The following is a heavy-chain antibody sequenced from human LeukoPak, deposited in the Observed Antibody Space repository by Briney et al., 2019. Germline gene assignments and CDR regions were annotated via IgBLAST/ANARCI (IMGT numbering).Heavy chain of an antibody. Sequence: ASVKVSCKASGYTFTNYYMHWVRQAPGQGLEWMGIINPSGGSTSYAQKFLGRVTVTRDTSTSTVYMELSSLRSEDTAVYYCAKASRLLHGSGSYPGYFDYWGQGALVTVSS. J-gene: IGHJ4*02. CDR1: GYTFTNYY. CDR2: INPSGGST. V-gene: IGHV1-46*01. CDR3: AKASRLLHGSGSYPGYFDY. D-gene: IGHD3-10*01.